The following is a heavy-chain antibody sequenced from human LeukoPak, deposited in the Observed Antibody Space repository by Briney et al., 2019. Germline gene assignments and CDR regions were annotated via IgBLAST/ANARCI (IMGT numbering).Heavy chain of an antibody. D-gene: IGHD1-26*01. CDR2: INPNSGGT. J-gene: IGHJ3*02. CDR3: AREMIVGATYAFDI. CDR1: GYTFTTNP. Sequence: GASVKVSCKASGYTFTTNPISWVRQAPGQGLEWMGWINPNSGGTNYAQKFQGRVTMTRDTSISTAYMELSRLRSDDTAVYYCAREMIVGATYAFDIWGQGTMVTVSS. V-gene: IGHV1-2*02.